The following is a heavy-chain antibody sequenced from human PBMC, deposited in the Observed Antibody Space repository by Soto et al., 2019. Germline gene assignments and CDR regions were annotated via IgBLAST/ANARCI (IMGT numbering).Heavy chain of an antibody. Sequence: QVYLVQSGAEVKKPGSSVKISCKASGGIFSSNTINWLRQAAGQGLEWMGGIIPLFGTANYAEKFQGRVTITADKSTKTDYMELTSLRSEDTAVYYCASKAACGGDCYAFDSWGQGTLVTVSS. D-gene: IGHD2-21*02. CDR2: IIPLFGTA. CDR1: GGIFSSNT. CDR3: ASKAACGGDCYAFDS. J-gene: IGHJ4*02. V-gene: IGHV1-69*06.